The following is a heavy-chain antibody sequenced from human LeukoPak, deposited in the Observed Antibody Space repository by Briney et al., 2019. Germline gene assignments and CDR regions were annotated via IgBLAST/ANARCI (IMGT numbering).Heavy chain of an antibody. CDR2: VKPDGSEK. D-gene: IGHD3-22*01. V-gene: IGHV3-7*01. Sequence: PGGSLRLSCAASGFTFSSYWMTWVRQDPGKGLEWVAHVKPDGSEKSYVDSVKGRFTISRDNAQNSLYLQMNSLRAEDTAVYYCARDRGYYVFDYWGQGTLVTVSS. CDR1: GFTFSSYW. CDR3: ARDRGYYVFDY. J-gene: IGHJ4*02.